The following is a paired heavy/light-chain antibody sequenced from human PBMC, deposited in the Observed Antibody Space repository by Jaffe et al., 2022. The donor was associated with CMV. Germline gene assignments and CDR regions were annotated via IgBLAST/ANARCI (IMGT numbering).Heavy chain of an antibody. Sequence: EVQLVESGGGLVQPGRSLRLSCAASGFTFDDYAMHWVRQAPGKGLEWVSGISWNSGSIGYADSVKGRFTISRDNAKNSLYLQMNSLRAEDTALYYCAKDREPDFWSGYYSNWFDPWGQGTLVTVSS. J-gene: IGHJ5*02. CDR3: AKDREPDFWSGYYSNWFDP. CDR2: ISWNSGSI. V-gene: IGHV3-9*01. CDR1: GFTFDDYA. D-gene: IGHD3-3*01.
Light chain of an antibody. V-gene: IGKV3-20*01. CDR1: QSVSSSY. J-gene: IGKJ2*01. CDR2: GAS. CDR3: QQSGT. Sequence: EIVLTQSPGTLSLSPGERATLSCRASQSVSSSYLAWYQQKPGQAPRLLIYGASSRATGIPDRFSGSGSGTDFTLTISRLEPEDFAVYYCQQSGTFGQGTKLEIK.